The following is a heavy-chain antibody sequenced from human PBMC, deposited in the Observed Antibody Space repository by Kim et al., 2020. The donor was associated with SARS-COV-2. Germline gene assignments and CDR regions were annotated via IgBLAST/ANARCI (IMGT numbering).Heavy chain of an antibody. CDR1: GFTFSTHS. D-gene: IGHD2-8*01. V-gene: IGHV3-23*01. CDR2: ISDTGGRT. J-gene: IGHJ4*02. Sequence: GGSLRLSCAASGFTFSTHSMNWARQAPGKGLEWVSTISDTGGRTHYADSIKGRFTISRDNFKNTLYLQMNSLRAEDTAVYYCEYADNWGQGTLVTVSS. CDR3: EYADN.